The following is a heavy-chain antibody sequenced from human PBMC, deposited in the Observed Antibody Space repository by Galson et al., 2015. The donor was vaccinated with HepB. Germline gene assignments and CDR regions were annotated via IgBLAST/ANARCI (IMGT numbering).Heavy chain of an antibody. V-gene: IGHV4-59*01. CDR3: ARVGDYGGNLDY. J-gene: IGHJ4*02. CDR1: GGSISSYY. D-gene: IGHD4-23*01. CDR2: IYYSGSI. Sequence: ETLSLTCTVSGGSISSYYWSWIRQPPGKGLEWIGYIYYSGSINYNPSLKSRVTISVDTSKNQFSLKLSSVTAADTAVYYCARVGDYGGNLDYWGQGTLVTVSS.